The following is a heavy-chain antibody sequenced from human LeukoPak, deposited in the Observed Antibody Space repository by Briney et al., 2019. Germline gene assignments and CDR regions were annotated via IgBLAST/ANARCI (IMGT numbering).Heavy chain of an antibody. CDR1: GFTFSRYW. D-gene: IGHD1-14*01. Sequence: AGGSLRLSCAASGFTFSRYWMHWVRQAPGKGLDWVSRISSDGRSTSYADSVKGRFTISGDNAKNTLYLQMNSLRAEDTAVYYCARDWYHDGMDVWGQGTTVIVSS. CDR2: ISSDGRST. V-gene: IGHV3-74*01. CDR3: ARDWYHDGMDV. J-gene: IGHJ6*02.